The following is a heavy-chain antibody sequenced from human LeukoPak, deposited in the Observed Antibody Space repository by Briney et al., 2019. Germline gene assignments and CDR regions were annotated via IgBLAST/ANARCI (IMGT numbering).Heavy chain of an antibody. Sequence: PSETLSLTCTVSGGSISSGSYYWGWIRQPPGKGLEWIGSVYYSGNTYYNPSLKSRVTISVDTSKNQFSLKLSSVTAADTAVYYCARVDSSGYFTFDPWGQGTLVTVSS. CDR3: ARVDSSGYFTFDP. V-gene: IGHV4-39*07. CDR1: GGSISSGSYY. J-gene: IGHJ5*02. CDR2: VYYSGNT. D-gene: IGHD3-22*01.